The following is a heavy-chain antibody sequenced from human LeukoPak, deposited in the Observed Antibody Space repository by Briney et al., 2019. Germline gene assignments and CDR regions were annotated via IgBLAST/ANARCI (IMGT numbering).Heavy chain of an antibody. CDR1: GFTFSSYW. Sequence: GGSLRLSCAASGFTFSSYWMSWVRQAPGKGLEWVANIKQDGSEKYYVDSVKGRFTISRDNAKDSLYLQMNSLRAEDTAVYYCARDRGTMVRGVMEYYFDYWGQGTLVTVSS. V-gene: IGHV3-7*01. D-gene: IGHD3-10*01. CDR2: IKQDGSEK. CDR3: ARDRGTMVRGVMEYYFDY. J-gene: IGHJ4*02.